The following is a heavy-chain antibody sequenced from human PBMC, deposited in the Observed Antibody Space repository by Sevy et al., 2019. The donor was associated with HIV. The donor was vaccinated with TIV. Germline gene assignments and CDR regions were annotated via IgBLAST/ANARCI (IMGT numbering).Heavy chain of an antibody. D-gene: IGHD2-2*03. Sequence: SETLSLTCAVSDGSISSNNWWNWVRQTPGKGLEWIGEIYHSGSTNRNPSLKSRVTISVDKSKNQFSLKLSSVTAADTAVYYCARGVGGYCSSTSCHVDYWGQGTLVTVSS. CDR2: IYHSGST. CDR3: ARGVGGYCSSTSCHVDY. J-gene: IGHJ4*02. CDR1: DGSISSNNW. V-gene: IGHV4-4*02.